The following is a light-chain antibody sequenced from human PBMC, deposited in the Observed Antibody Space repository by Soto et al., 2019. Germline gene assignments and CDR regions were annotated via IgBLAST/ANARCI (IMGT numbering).Light chain of an antibody. CDR3: NSYSTSSTPLV. CDR2: DVN. V-gene: IGLV2-14*03. CDR1: SSDVGGYDY. J-gene: IGLJ2*01. Sequence: QSALTQRASVSGSPGQSITISCTGTSSDVGGYDYASWYQQHPGKAPRLMIYDVNNRPSGVSNRFSGSKSGNTASLTISGLQAEDEADYYCNSYSTSSTPLVFGGGTKLTVL.